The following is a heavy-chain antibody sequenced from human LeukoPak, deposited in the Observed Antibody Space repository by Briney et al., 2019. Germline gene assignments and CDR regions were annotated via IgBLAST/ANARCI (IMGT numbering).Heavy chain of an antibody. V-gene: IGHV4-31*03. D-gene: IGHD3-10*01. CDR3: AREWVGAYYYGSGSYYYFDY. CDR2: IYYSGST. CDR1: GGSISSGGYY. Sequence: PSETLSLTCTVSGGSISSGGYYWSWIRQHPGKGLEWIGYIYYSGSTYYNPSLKSRVTISVDTSKNQFSLKLSSVTAADTAVYYCAREWVGAYYYGSGSYYYFDYWGQGTLVTVSS. J-gene: IGHJ4*02.